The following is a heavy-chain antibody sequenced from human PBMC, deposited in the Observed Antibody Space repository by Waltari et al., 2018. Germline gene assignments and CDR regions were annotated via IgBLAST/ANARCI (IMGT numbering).Heavy chain of an antibody. CDR2: HRGGGGSA. CDR3: AKVGCSRWFEPVE. J-gene: IGHJ4*02. D-gene: IGHD6-19*01. Sequence: ASGKGLECDEVHRGGGGSAYDADSVKGRFNISIVHSKNTLYLQMNSLRAEDTAVYYCAKVGCSRWFEPVEWGQGSLVIVS. V-gene: IGHV3-23*01.